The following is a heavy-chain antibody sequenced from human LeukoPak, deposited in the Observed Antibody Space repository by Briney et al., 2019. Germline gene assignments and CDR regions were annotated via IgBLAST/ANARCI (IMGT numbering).Heavy chain of an antibody. V-gene: IGHV1-46*01. CDR1: GYTFTSYY. CDR2: INPSGGST. D-gene: IGHD3-3*01. Sequence: ASVKVSCKASGYTFTSYYMHWVRQAPGQGLEWMGIINPSGGSTSYAQKFQGRVTMTRDTSTSTVYMELSSLRSEDTAVYYCARRITIFGVVIGNWFDPWGQGTLVTVSS. CDR3: ARRITIFGVVIGNWFDP. J-gene: IGHJ5*02.